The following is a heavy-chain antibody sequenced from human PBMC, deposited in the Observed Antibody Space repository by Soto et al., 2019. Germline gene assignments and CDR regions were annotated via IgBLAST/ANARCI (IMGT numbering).Heavy chain of an antibody. Sequence: QMQLVQSGPEVKKPGTSVKVSCKASGFTFTSSAVQWVRQARGQRLEWIGWIVVGSGNTNYAQKFQERVTITRDMSTSTAYMKLSSLRSEDTAVYYCAADLRGYSYCLSWGQGTLVTVSS. J-gene: IGHJ4*02. CDR3: AADLRGYSYCLS. D-gene: IGHD5-18*01. CDR1: GFTFTSSA. CDR2: IVVGSGNT. V-gene: IGHV1-58*01.